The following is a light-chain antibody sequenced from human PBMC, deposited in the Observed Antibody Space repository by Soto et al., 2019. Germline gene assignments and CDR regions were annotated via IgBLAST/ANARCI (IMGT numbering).Light chain of an antibody. CDR3: QQYNSYSET. V-gene: IGKV1-5*01. J-gene: IGKJ1*01. Sequence: DIQMTQSPSTLSASVGDRVTITCRASPSISSWLAWYQQKPGKAPKLLTYDASSLESGVPSRYSGSGSGTEFTLTISSLQPDDSATYYCQQYNSYSETFGQGTNVEIK. CDR2: DAS. CDR1: PSISSW.